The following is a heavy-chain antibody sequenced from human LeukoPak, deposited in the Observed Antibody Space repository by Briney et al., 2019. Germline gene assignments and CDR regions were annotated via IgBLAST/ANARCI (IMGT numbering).Heavy chain of an antibody. CDR2: ISSSGSTI. D-gene: IGHD5-24*01. Sequence: PGGSLRLSCAASGFTFSSYEMNWVRQAPGKGLEWVSYISSSGSTIYYADSVKGRFIISRDNSKNTLYLQMNSLRVEDTAVYYCAKVRAPGVGATINLGYWGQGTLVTVSS. V-gene: IGHV3-48*03. CDR3: AKVRAPGVGATINLGY. CDR1: GFTFSSYE. J-gene: IGHJ4*02.